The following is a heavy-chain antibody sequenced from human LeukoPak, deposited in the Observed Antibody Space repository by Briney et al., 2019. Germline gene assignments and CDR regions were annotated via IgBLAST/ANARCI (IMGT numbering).Heavy chain of an antibody. V-gene: IGHV4-34*01. CDR1: GFSFSIYW. D-gene: IGHD4-17*01. Sequence: LRLSCFASGFSFSIYWMHWVRQPPGKGLEWIGEINHSGSTNYNPSLKSRVTISVDTSKNQFSLKLSSVTAADTAVYYCANRLRPYYFDYWGQGTLVTVSS. CDR2: INHSGST. CDR3: ANRLRPYYFDY. J-gene: IGHJ4*02.